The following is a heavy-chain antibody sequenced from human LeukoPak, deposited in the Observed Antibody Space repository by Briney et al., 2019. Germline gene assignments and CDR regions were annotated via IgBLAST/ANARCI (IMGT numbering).Heavy chain of an antibody. CDR1: GGSISSYY. D-gene: IGHD1-1*01. V-gene: IGHV4-4*07. J-gene: IGHJ4*02. CDR3: ARDRGTWNDDGFDY. Sequence: KSSETLSLTCTVSGGSISSYYWSWIRQPAGKGLEWIGRIYISGSTNYNPSLKNRVTMSVDTSKNQFSLKLSSVTAADTAVYYCARDRGTWNDDGFDYWGQGTLVTVSS. CDR2: IYISGST.